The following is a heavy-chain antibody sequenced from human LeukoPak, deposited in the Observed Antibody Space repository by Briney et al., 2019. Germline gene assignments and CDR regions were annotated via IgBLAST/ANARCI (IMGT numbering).Heavy chain of an antibody. CDR2: THHSGAT. D-gene: IGHD5-18*01. CDR3: ARSSGHSYGDFDY. Sequence: SETLSLTCSVSGVSITSNYWSWIRQPPGKGLEWLGYTHHSGATSYNPSLKSRSTISLDTSNNQFSLKLSSVTAADTAVYYCARSSGHSYGDFDYWGQGNLVTVSS. CDR1: GVSITSNY. V-gene: IGHV4-59*01. J-gene: IGHJ4*02.